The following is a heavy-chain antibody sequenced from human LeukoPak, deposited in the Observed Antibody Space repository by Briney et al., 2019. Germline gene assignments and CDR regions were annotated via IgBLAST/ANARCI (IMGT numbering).Heavy chain of an antibody. J-gene: IGHJ5*02. D-gene: IGHD1-14*01. CDR3: ARSARTPENWFDP. Sequence: PSETLSLTCTVSGGSISSSSYYWGWIRQPPGKGLEWIGGIYYSGSTYYNPSLKSRVTISVDTSKNQFSLKLSSVTAADTAVYYCARSARTPENWFDPWGQGTLVTVSS. CDR2: IYYSGST. V-gene: IGHV4-39*01. CDR1: GGSISSSSYY.